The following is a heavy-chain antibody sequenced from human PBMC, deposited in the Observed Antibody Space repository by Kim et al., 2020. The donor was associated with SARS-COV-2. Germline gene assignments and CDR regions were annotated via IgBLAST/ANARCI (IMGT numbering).Heavy chain of an antibody. J-gene: IGHJ4*02. V-gene: IGHV3-30*01. CDR3: ARDSVIVGVATNPIDY. D-gene: IGHD3-3*01. Sequence: SVKGRFTISRDTSKNTLYLQMNSLRAEDTAVYYCARDSVIVGVATNPIDYWGQGTLVTVSS.